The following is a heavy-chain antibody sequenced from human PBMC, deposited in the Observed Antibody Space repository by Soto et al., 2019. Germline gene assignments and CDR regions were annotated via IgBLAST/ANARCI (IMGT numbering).Heavy chain of an antibody. CDR1: GFTFSSYG. D-gene: IGHD3-3*01. J-gene: IGHJ6*02. CDR2: ISYDGSNK. CDR3: AKAEWPRHIYGMDV. Sequence: QVQLVESGGGVVQPGRSLRLSCAASGFTFSSYGMHWVRQAPGKGLEWVAAISYDGSNKYYADSVKGRFTISRDNSKNTLYLQMNSLRAEDTAVYYCAKAEWPRHIYGMDVWGQGTTVTVSS. V-gene: IGHV3-30*18.